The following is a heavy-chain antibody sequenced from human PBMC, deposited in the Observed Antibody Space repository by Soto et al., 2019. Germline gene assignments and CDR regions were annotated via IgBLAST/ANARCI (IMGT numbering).Heavy chain of an antibody. D-gene: IGHD3-3*01. V-gene: IGHV4-59*01. CDR2: IYYSGST. CDR1: GGSISSYY. Sequence: PSETLSLTCTVSGGSISSYYWSWIRQPPGKGLEWIGYIYYSGSTNYNPSLKSRVTISVDTSKNQFSLKLSSVTAADTAVYYCARVVLDYDFWSGYYTNFDYWGQGTLVTVSS. J-gene: IGHJ4*02. CDR3: ARVVLDYDFWSGYYTNFDY.